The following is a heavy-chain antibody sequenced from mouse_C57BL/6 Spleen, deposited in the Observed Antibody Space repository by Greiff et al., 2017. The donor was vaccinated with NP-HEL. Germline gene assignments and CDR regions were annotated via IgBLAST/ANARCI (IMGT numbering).Heavy chain of an antibody. CDR3: AKKGDYDYEGYYAMDD. Sequence: QVQLKESGPGLVQPSQSLSIPCTVSGFSLTSYGVHWVRQSPGKGLEWLGVIWRGGSTDYNAAFMSRLSITKDNSNSQVFFKMNSLQADDTAIYYCAKKGDYDYEGYYAMDDWGQGTSVTVSS. CDR1: GFSLTSYG. D-gene: IGHD2-4*01. CDR2: IWRGGST. V-gene: IGHV2-5*01. J-gene: IGHJ4*01.